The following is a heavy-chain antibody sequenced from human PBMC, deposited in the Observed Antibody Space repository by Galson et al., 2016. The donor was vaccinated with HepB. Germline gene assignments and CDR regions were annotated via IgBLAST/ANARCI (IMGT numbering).Heavy chain of an antibody. V-gene: IGHV3-11*03. CDR3: ARYDEQDYYFDS. D-gene: IGHD3-16*01. CDR2: IKSSRTYT. J-gene: IGHJ4*02. CDR1: GFTLSDYD. Sequence: SLRLSCAASGFTLSDYDMSWIRQAPGKGLEWISYIKSSRTYTTYADSVEGRFTISRDNAKNSLYLQMNSLRAEDTAVYYCARYDEQDYYFDSWGQGTLVTGSS.